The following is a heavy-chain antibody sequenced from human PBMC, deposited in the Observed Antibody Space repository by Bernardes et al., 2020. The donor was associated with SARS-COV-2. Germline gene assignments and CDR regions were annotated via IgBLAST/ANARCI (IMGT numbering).Heavy chain of an antibody. CDR1: GFSLSSHA. CDR3: ARDLFWWSAADY. D-gene: IGHD3-16*01. Sequence: GGSLRLSCAASGFSLSSHAMSWVRQAPGKGLEWVSGVGTDGNTHYTDSVRGRFSISRDTSKNILYLKMNSLRGEDTAVYFCARDLFWWSAADYWGQGTLVTVS. J-gene: IGHJ4*02. CDR2: VGTDGNT. V-gene: IGHV3-23*01.